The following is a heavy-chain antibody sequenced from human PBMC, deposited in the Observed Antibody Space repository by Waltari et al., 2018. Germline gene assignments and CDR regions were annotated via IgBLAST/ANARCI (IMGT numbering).Heavy chain of an antibody. J-gene: IGHJ4*02. CDR1: GFTFSNYA. D-gene: IGHD5-18*01. CDR3: ASRYGWPSNDY. Sequence: EVQLVESGGGLVQPGGSLRLSCAASGFTFSNYAMNWVRQAPGKGLEWVSAISGSDDSYYAASVRGRFTISRDNAKNTLFLQMNSLRAEDTAVYYCASRYGWPSNDYWGQGTLVTVSS. CDR2: ISGSDDS. V-gene: IGHV3-23*04.